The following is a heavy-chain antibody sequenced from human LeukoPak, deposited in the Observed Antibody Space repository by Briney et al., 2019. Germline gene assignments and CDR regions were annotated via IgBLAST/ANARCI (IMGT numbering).Heavy chain of an antibody. CDR1: GFTFSTYG. V-gene: IGHV3-30*02. CDR2: IRYDGSDK. Sequence: GGSLRLSCAASGFTFSTYGMHWVRQAPGKGLGWVAFIRYDGSDKYYADSVKGRFSISRDNSKNTLYLQMNSLRAEDTAVYYCAKDGRSTSWYYMDVWGKGTTVTVSS. D-gene: IGHD2-2*01. CDR3: AKDGRSTSWYYMDV. J-gene: IGHJ6*03.